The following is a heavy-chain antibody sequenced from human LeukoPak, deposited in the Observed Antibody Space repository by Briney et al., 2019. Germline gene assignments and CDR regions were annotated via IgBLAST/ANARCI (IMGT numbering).Heavy chain of an antibody. CDR3: ARDWITMIEADYFDC. V-gene: IGHV3-7*01. D-gene: IGHD3-22*01. J-gene: IGHJ4*02. CDR1: GFTFSTQA. Sequence: PGGSLRLSCAASGFTFSTQAMHWVRQAPGKGLEWVANIKQDGSEKYYVDSVKGRFTISRDNAKNSLYLQMNSLRAEDTAVYYCARDWITMIEADYFDCWGQGTLVTVSS. CDR2: IKQDGSEK.